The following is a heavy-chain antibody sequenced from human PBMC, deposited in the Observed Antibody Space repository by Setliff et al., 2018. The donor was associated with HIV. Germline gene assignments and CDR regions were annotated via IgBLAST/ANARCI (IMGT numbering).Heavy chain of an antibody. V-gene: IGHV4-34*01. D-gene: IGHD3-10*01. Sequence: SETLSLTCAVYGGSFDNYFWTWIRQSPERGLEWIGEINHSEGTTYSPYLKSRLTISLDTSKNQISLKLTSVTAADTAVYYCARMVRGLILRGYHYHADVWGKGTTVAVSS. J-gene: IGHJ6*04. CDR3: ARMVRGLILRGYHYHADV. CDR1: GGSFDNYF. CDR2: INHSEGT.